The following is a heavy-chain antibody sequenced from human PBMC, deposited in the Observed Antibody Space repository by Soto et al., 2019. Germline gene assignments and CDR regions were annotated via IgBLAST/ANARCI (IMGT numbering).Heavy chain of an antibody. CDR2: IYWSGDE. V-gene: IGHV2-5*01. D-gene: IGHD6-6*01. J-gene: IGHJ3*01. CDR1: GFSLTTGGVG. Sequence: VSGPTLVNPTQTLTLTCSFSGFSLTTGGVGGGWIRQPPGKALEWLAHIYWSGDEHYRPSLKSRLSITKDASKNQVVLTMTNMDPVDTATYSCARGIATRRVFGFDVWGQGTMVTVSS. CDR3: ARGIATRRVFGFDV.